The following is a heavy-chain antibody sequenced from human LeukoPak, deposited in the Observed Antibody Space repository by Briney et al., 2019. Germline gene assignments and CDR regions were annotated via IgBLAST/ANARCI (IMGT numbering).Heavy chain of an antibody. Sequence: KPSETLSLTCAVYGGSFSGYYWSWIRQPPGKGLEWIGEINHSGSTNYNPSLKSRVTISVDTSKNQFSLKLSSVTAADTAVYYCARVYSSGWYGSLGVDYWGQGTLVTVSS. J-gene: IGHJ4*02. CDR1: GGSFSGYY. V-gene: IGHV4-34*01. D-gene: IGHD6-19*01. CDR3: ARVYSSGWYGSLGVDY. CDR2: INHSGST.